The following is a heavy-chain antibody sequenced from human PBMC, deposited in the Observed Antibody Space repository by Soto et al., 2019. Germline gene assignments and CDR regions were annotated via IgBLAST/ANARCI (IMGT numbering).Heavy chain of an antibody. CDR1: GFIFRSYA. D-gene: IGHD3-3*01. J-gene: IGHJ5*01. Sequence: GGSLRLSCSASGFIFRSYAMNWVRQAPGKGLERVSGINGSGDSTYYADAVKGRFTISSDNSKNTLFLQMNSLRDDDGAVYYCAKDGVGDFRGWVTFNWFGSWGQGILVTVSS. CDR2: INGSGDST. CDR3: AKDGVGDFRGWVTFNWFGS. V-gene: IGHV3-23*01.